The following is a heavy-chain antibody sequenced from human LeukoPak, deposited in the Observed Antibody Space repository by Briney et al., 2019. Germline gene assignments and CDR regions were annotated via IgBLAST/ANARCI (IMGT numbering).Heavy chain of an antibody. CDR1: GYSFTSYW. CDR2: IYPGDSDT. V-gene: IGHV5-51*01. J-gene: IGHJ3*02. CDR3: ARPVDCSGGSCYPTGAFDI. Sequence: GESLKISCKGSGYSFTSYWIGWVRQMPGKGLEWMGIIYPGDSDTRYSPSFQGQVTISADKSTSTAYLQWSSLKASDTAMYYCARPVDCSGGSCYPTGAFDIWGQGTMVTVSS. D-gene: IGHD2-15*01.